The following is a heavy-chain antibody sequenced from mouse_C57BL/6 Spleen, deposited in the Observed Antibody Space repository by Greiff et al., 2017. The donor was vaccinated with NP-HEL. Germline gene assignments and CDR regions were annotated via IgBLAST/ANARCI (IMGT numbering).Heavy chain of an antibody. J-gene: IGHJ2*01. Sequence: EVMLVESGGGLVQPGGSLKLSCAASGFTFSDYYMYWVRQTPEKRLEWVAYISNGGGSTYYPDTVKGRFTISRDNAKNTLYLQMSRLKSEDTAMYYCARQARLITTVVALDYWGQGTTLTVSS. CDR2: ISNGGGST. CDR1: GFTFSDYY. CDR3: ARQARLITTVVALDY. D-gene: IGHD1-1*01. V-gene: IGHV5-12*01.